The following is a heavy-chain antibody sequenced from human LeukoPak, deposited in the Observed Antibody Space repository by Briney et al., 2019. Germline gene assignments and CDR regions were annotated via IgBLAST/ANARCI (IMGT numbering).Heavy chain of an antibody. CDR3: ARAFEMATILRYYYYYMDV. CDR2: ISAYNGNT. Sequence: GASVKVSCKASGYTFTSYGISGVRQAPGQGLEWMGWISAYNGNTNYAQKLQRRVTMTTDTYTSTAYMELRSLRSDDTAVYYCARAFEMATILRYYYYYMDVWGKGTTVTVSS. CDR1: GYTFTSYG. J-gene: IGHJ6*03. V-gene: IGHV1-18*01. D-gene: IGHD5-24*01.